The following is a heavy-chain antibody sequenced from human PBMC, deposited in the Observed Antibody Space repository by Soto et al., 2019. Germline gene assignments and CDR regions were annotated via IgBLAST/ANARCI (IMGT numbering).Heavy chain of an antibody. CDR3: AKVIRADRTSSNFYYYSGLDV. D-gene: IGHD6-6*01. V-gene: IGHV3-30*18. J-gene: IGHJ6*02. Sequence: QVQLVESGGGAVQPGRSLRLSCAASGFTFRTYGMHWVRQAPGKGLEWLAVISNNGINKYYADSVKGRFTISRDNSRDTLFLKMNSLRGEDTAIYYCAKVIRADRTSSNFYYYSGLDVWGQGTTVTVS. CDR2: ISNNGINK. CDR1: GFTFRTYG.